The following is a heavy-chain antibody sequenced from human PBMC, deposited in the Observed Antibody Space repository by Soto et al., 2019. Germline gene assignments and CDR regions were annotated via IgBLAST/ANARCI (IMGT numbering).Heavy chain of an antibody. V-gene: IGHV1-69*01. CDR3: ARVEWLRFGRFYYYYYVMAF. CDR2: IIPIFGTA. Sequence: SVNVSFKASGGTFSSYAISWVRQAPGQGLEWMGGIIPIFGTANYAQKFQGRVTITADESTSTAYMELSSLRSEDTAVYYCARVEWLRFGRFYYYYYVMAFWGQGTTVTVSS. J-gene: IGHJ6*02. D-gene: IGHD5-12*01. CDR1: GGTFSSYA.